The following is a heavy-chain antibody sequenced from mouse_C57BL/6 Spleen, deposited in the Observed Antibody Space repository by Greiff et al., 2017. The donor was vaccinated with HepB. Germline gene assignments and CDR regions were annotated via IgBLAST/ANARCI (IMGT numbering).Heavy chain of an antibody. CDR3: AKTGRALYWYFDV. D-gene: IGHD4-1*01. V-gene: IGHV3-1*01. CDR1: GYSITSGYD. J-gene: IGHJ1*03. CDR2: ISYSGST. Sequence: EVQLQQSGPGMVKPSQSLSLTCTVTGYSITSGYDWHWIRHFPGNKLEWMGYISYSGSTNYNPSLKSRISITHDTSKNHFFLKLNSVTTEDTATYYCAKTGRALYWYFDVWGTGTTVTVSS.